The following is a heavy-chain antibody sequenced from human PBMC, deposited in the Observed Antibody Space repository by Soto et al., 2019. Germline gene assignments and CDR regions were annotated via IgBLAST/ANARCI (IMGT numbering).Heavy chain of an antibody. D-gene: IGHD3-22*01. V-gene: IGHV3-21*01. J-gene: IGHJ4*02. CDR3: ARDSSGSYYFDY. Sequence: PGGSLRLSCAASGFTFSTYSMNWVRQAPGKGLEWISSITITGSYIYYADSVKGRFTISRDNAKNSLYLQMNSLRAEDTAVYYCARDSSGSYYFDYWGQGT. CDR2: ITITGSYI. CDR1: GFTFSTYS.